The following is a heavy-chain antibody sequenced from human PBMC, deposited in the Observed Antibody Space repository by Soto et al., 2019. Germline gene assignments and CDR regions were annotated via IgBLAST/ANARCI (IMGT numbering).Heavy chain of an antibody. CDR3: ASGYGSYNFDN. V-gene: IGHV3-74*01. CDR2: INTDGSSR. CDR1: GFTFSNYW. J-gene: IGHJ4*02. Sequence: EVQLVESGGGLVQPGGSLRLSCAASGFTFSNYWMHWVRQAPGKGLVWVSLINTDGSSRNYADSVKGRFTISRDNAKNTLYLQMNSLRAEDTAVYYCASGYGSYNFDNWGQGTLVTVTS. D-gene: IGHD5-12*01.